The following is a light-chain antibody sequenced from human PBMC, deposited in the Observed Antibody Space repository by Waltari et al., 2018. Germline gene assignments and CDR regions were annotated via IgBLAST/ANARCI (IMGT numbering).Light chain of an antibody. CDR1: SSDVCGYNY. CDR3: SSYARSNSWV. J-gene: IGLJ3*02. Sequence: QSALTQPPSASGSPGQSVTISSTGTSSDVCGYNYVSWYQQHPGRAPKLILYYVTKRPSGVPDRFSGSTSGNTASLTVSGLQADDEAVYYCSSYARSNSWVFGGGTKLTVL. V-gene: IGLV2-8*01. CDR2: YVT.